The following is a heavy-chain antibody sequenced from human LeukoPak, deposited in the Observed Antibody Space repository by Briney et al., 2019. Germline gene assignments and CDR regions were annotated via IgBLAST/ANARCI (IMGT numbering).Heavy chain of an antibody. D-gene: IGHD6-13*01. Sequence: GGSLRLSCAASGFTFDDYAMHWVRQAPGKGLEWVSGLTWNSGSVAYADSVKGRFTISRDNAKNSLYLQMNSLRAEDTALYYCAIDIFGYSSSRAIDYWGQGTLVTVSS. CDR1: GFTFDDYA. CDR3: AIDIFGYSSSRAIDY. V-gene: IGHV3-9*01. J-gene: IGHJ4*02. CDR2: LTWNSGSV.